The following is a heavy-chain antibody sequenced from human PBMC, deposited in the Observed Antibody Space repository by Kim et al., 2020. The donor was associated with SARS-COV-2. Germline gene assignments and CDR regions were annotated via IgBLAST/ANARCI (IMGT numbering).Heavy chain of an antibody. CDR2: ITVYNCNT. V-gene: IGHV1-18*03. D-gene: IGHD6-13*01. CDR1: GYSFTSYG. Sequence: ASVKVSCKAAGYSFTSYGIRWVRQAPGQGLEWMGWITVYNCNTNYARKLQGRVSMTTDTSTSTAYMDLRSLTSDDMAVYYCVRVSPYYSSSWYGSHWGQGTQVTVSS. CDR3: VRVSPYYSSSWYGSH. J-gene: IGHJ4*02.